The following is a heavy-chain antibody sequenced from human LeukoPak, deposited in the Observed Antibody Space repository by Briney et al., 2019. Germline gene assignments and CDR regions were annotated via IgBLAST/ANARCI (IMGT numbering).Heavy chain of an antibody. CDR1: GFTVSSNY. V-gene: IGHV3-15*05. J-gene: IGHJ6*02. CDR2: IKSKTDGGTT. D-gene: IGHD4-17*01. CDR3: TTQAVNYYYGMDV. Sequence: PGGSLRLSCAASGFTVSSNYMNWVRQAPGKGLEWVGRIKSKTDGGTTDYAAPVKGRFIISRDDSKNTLYLQMNSLKTEDTALYYCTTQAVNYYYGMDVWGQGTTVTVSS.